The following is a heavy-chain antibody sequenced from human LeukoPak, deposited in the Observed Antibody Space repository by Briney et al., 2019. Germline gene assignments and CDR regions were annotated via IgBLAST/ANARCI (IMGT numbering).Heavy chain of an antibody. CDR3: ARTPPLRGSYYFDY. Sequence: ASVEVSCKASGYTFTSYGISWVRQAPGQGLEWMGWISAYNGNTNYAQKLQGRVTMTTDTSTSTAYMELRSLRSDDTAVYYCARTPPLRGSYYFDYWGQGTLVTVSS. J-gene: IGHJ4*02. D-gene: IGHD1-26*01. V-gene: IGHV1-18*01. CDR1: GYTFTSYG. CDR2: ISAYNGNT.